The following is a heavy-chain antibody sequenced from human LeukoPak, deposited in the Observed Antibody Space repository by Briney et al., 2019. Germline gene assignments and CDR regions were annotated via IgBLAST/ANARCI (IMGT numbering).Heavy chain of an antibody. CDR2: INHSGST. Sequence: SETLSLTCAVYGGSFSGYYWSWIRQPPGKGLEWIGEINHSGSTNYNPSLKSRVTISVDTSKNQSSLKLSSVTAADTAVYYCASWTVTSSFDYWGQGTLVTVSS. CDR3: ASWTVTSSFDY. V-gene: IGHV4-34*01. D-gene: IGHD4-17*01. CDR1: GGSFSGYY. J-gene: IGHJ4*02.